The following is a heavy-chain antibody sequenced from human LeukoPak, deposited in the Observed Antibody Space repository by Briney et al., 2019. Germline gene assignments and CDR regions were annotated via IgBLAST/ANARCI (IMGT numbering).Heavy chain of an antibody. CDR2: ISSSSSYI. J-gene: IGHJ4*02. D-gene: IGHD2-15*01. Sequence: PGGSLRLSCAASGFTFSRYVMNWVRQAPGKGLEWVSSISSSSSYIYYADSVKGRFTISRDNAKNSLYLQMNNLRAEDTAVYYCSRDRYCSGGSCRDYWGQGTLVTVSS. CDR3: SRDRYCSGGSCRDY. V-gene: IGHV3-21*01. CDR1: GFTFSRYV.